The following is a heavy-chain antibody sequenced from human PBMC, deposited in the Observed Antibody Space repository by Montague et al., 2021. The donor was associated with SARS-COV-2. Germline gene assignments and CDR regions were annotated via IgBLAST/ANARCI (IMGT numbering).Heavy chain of an antibody. D-gene: IGHD6-13*01. J-gene: IGHJ4*02. Sequence: SETLSLTCTVSGGSITSSSYYWGWIRQPPGKGLEWIGSIYYSGSTFYNPSLKSRVTISVDTSKNQFSLKLSSVTAADTAVYYCAVGSEVAAANFDYWGQGTLVTVSS. CDR2: IYYSGST. CDR1: GGSITSSSYY. V-gene: IGHV4-39*01. CDR3: AVGSEVAAANFDY.